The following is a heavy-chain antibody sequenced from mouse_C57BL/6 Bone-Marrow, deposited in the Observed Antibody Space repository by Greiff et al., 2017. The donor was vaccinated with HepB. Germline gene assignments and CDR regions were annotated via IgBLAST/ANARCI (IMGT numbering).Heavy chain of an antibody. CDR1: GYTFTDYY. CDR3: ARKGNWGYFDY. J-gene: IGHJ2*01. CDR2: IYPGSGNT. V-gene: IGHV1-76*01. D-gene: IGHD4-1*01. Sequence: VQLQQSGAELVRPGASVKLSCKASGYTFTDYYINWVKQRPGQGLEWIARIYPGSGNTYYNEKFKGKATLTAEKSSSTAYMQLSSLTSEDSAVYFCARKGNWGYFDYWGQGTTLTVSS.